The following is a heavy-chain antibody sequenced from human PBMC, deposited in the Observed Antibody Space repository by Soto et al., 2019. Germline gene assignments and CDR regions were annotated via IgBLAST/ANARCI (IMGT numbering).Heavy chain of an antibody. CDR1: GYTFTGYY. Sequence: ASVKVSCKASGYTFTGYYMHWVRQAPGQGLEWMGWINPNSGGTNYAQKFQGWVTMTRDTSISTAYMELSRLRSDDTAVYYCARGGLGDFNYYYYYMDVWGKGTTVTVSS. D-gene: IGHD3-16*01. V-gene: IGHV1-2*04. J-gene: IGHJ6*03. CDR2: INPNSGGT. CDR3: ARGGLGDFNYYYYYMDV.